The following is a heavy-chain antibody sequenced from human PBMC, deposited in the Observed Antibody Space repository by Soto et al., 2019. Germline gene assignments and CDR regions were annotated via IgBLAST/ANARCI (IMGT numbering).Heavy chain of an antibody. Sequence: GGSLRLSCAASGFTFDDYAMHWVRQAPGKGLEWVSGISWNSGSIGYADNVKGRFTISRDNAKNSLYLQMNSLRAEDTALYYFEKDGARHYYYYGMDVWGQGTTVTVSS. CDR1: GFTFDDYA. CDR2: ISWNSGSI. J-gene: IGHJ6*02. V-gene: IGHV3-9*01. CDR3: EKDGARHYYYYGMDV. D-gene: IGHD3-10*01.